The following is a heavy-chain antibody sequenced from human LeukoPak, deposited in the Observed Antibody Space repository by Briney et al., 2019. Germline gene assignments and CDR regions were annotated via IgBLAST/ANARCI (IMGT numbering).Heavy chain of an antibody. V-gene: IGHV1-69*13. D-gene: IGHD6-19*01. CDR3: ARVAVAGIDYYGMDV. Sequence: SVKVSCKASGGTFSSYAISWVRQAPGQGLEWMGGIIPIFGTASYAQKFQGRVTITADESTSTAYMELSSLRSEDTAVYYCARVAVAGIDYYGMDVWGQGTTVTVSS. CDR2: IIPIFGTA. J-gene: IGHJ6*02. CDR1: GGTFSSYA.